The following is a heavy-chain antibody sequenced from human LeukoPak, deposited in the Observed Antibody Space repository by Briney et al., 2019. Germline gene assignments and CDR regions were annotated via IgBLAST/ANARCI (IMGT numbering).Heavy chain of an antibody. CDR1: GGSIGSSSYY. CDR2: INHSGST. J-gene: IGHJ4*02. CDR3: ARDPLFDY. V-gene: IGHV4-39*07. Sequence: SETLSLTCTVSGGSIGSSSYYWGWIRQPPGKGLEWIGEINHSGSTYYNPSLKSRVTISVDTSKNQFSLKLSSVTAADTAVYFCARDPLFDYWGQGALIIVSS.